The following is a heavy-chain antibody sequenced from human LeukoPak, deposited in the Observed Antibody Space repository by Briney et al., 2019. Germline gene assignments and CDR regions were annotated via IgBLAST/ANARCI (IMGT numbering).Heavy chain of an antibody. D-gene: IGHD3-9*01. CDR2: ISGSGGST. Sequence: GGSLRLSCAASGFTFSSYAMSWVRQAPGKGLEWVSAISGSGGSTYYADSVKGRFTISRDNSKNTLYLQMNSLRAEDTAVYYCAKDSYDDILTANDAFDIWGQGTMVTVSS. CDR1: GFTFSSYA. V-gene: IGHV3-23*01. J-gene: IGHJ3*02. CDR3: AKDSYDDILTANDAFDI.